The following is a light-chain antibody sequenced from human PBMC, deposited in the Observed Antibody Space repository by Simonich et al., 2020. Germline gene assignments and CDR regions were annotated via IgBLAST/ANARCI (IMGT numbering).Light chain of an antibody. Sequence: DIVLTQSPDSLAVSLGERATINCKSSQSVLYSSNNKNYLAWYQQKPGQPPKLLIYWEHTREAGVPDRFSGSGSGTDFTLTISSLQAEDVAVYYCQQYYSTPPITFGPGTKVDIK. J-gene: IGKJ3*01. CDR1: QSVLYSSNNKNY. CDR2: WEH. CDR3: QQYYSTPPIT. V-gene: IGKV4-1*01.